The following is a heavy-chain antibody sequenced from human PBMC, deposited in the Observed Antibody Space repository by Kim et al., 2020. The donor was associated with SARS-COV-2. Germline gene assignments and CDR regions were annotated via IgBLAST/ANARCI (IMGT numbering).Heavy chain of an antibody. J-gene: IGHJ4*02. V-gene: IGHV3-30*04. D-gene: IGHD2-15*01. CDR3: AQTKRAGLLSCYFDY. Sequence: DTVKDRFTNSRDNSRNTMNLQMTSMRAEDTAVYYCAQTKRAGLLSCYFDYWGQGTLVTVSS.